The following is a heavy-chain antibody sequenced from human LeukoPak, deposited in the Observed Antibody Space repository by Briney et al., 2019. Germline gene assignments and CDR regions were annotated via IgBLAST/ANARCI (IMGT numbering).Heavy chain of an antibody. D-gene: IGHD6-13*01. CDR1: GGTFSSYA. V-gene: IGHV1-69*01. J-gene: IGHJ2*01. Sequence: SVKVSCEASGGTFSSYAISWVRQAPGQGLEWMGGIIPIFGTANYAQKFQGRVTITADESTSTAYMELSSLRSEDTAVYYCARDPKQQLVPWYFDLWGRGTLVTVSS. CDR2: IIPIFGTA. CDR3: ARDPKQQLVPWYFDL.